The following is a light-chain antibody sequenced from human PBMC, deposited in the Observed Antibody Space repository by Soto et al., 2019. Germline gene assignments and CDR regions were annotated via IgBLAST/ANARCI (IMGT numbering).Light chain of an antibody. CDR3: GTWDTRLSVGYV. CDR2: DND. CDR1: SSNIGSNY. J-gene: IGLJ1*01. V-gene: IGLV1-51*01. Sequence: QSVLTQPPSVSAAPGQKVTISCSGSSSNIGSNYVSWYQHLPGTAPKLLIYDNDKRPSGIPDRFSGSKSGTSATLGITGLQTGDEAHYYCGTWDTRLSVGYVFGTGTKLTVL.